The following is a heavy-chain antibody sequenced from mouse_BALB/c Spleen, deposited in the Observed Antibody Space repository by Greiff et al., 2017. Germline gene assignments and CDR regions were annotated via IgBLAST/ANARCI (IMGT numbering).Heavy chain of an antibody. CDR3: ESYDGNYDYYAMDY. CDR1: GYTFTSYV. D-gene: IGHD2-1*01. J-gene: IGHJ4*01. CDR2: INPYNDGT. V-gene: IGHV1-14*01. Sequence: VQLQQSGPELVKPGASVKMSCKASGYTFTSYVLHWVKQKPGQGLEWIGYINPYNDGTKYNEKFKGKATLTSDKASSPAYMELSSLTSEDSAVYDCESYDGNYDYYAMDYWGQGTSVTVAA.